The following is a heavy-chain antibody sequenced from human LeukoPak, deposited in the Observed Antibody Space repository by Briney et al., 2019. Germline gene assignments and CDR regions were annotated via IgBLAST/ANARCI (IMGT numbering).Heavy chain of an antibody. D-gene: IGHD1-26*01. CDR1: GFTFSRYW. V-gene: IGHV3-7*05. J-gene: IGHJ4*02. CDR3: ARDSEWGLLRSDY. Sequence: PGGSLRLSCAASGFTFSRYWMTWVRQAPGKGLECLANIKQDGTEKYYVDSVKGRFTISRDNAKNSLYLQMNSLRAEDTAVYYCARDSEWGLLRSDYWGQGTLVTVSS. CDR2: IKQDGTEK.